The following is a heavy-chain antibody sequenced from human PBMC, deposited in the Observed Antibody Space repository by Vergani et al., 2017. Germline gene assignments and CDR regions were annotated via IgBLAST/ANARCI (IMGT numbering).Heavy chain of an antibody. Sequence: EVQLVESGGGLVKPGGSLRLSCAASGFTFSSYSMNWVRQAPGKGLEWVSSISSSSSYIYYADSVKGRFTISRDNAKNSLYLQMNSLRAEETAVYYCARVEMGGQQLVPFDYWGQGTLVTVSS. CDR3: ARVEMGGQQLVPFDY. J-gene: IGHJ4*02. D-gene: IGHD6-13*01. CDR2: ISSSSSYI. V-gene: IGHV3-21*01. CDR1: GFTFSSYS.